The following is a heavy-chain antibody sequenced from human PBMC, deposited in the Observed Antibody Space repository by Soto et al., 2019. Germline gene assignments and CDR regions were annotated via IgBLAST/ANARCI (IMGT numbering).Heavy chain of an antibody. V-gene: IGHV4-31*03. CDR1: GGSISSGGYY. J-gene: IGHJ4*02. CDR2: TYYSGST. CDR3: ARDGRGTAKDY. Sequence: SETLSLTCTVSGGSISSGGYYWSWIRQHPGEGLEWIGYTYYSGSTYYNPSLKSRVSMSVDTSKNQFFLKLTSVTAADTAVYYCARDGRGTAKDYWGQGTLVTVSS. D-gene: IGHD6-25*01.